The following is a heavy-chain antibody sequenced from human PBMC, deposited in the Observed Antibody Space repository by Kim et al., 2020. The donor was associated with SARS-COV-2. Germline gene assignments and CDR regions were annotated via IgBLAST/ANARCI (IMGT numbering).Heavy chain of an antibody. V-gene: IGHV4-34*01. Sequence: GSTNYNPSLKSRVTISVDTSKNQFSLKLSSVTAADTAVYYCARYFVYFDYWGQGTLVTVSS. J-gene: IGHJ4*02. CDR3: ARYFVYFDY. CDR2: GST. D-gene: IGHD3-9*01.